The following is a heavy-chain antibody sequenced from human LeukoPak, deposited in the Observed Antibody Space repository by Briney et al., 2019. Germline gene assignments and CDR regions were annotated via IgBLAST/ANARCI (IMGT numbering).Heavy chain of an antibody. J-gene: IGHJ4*02. CDR3: ARGLGLVVPAALFDY. CDR2: IYHSGST. Sequence: SETLSLTCTVSGGSISSGGYYWSWIRRPPGKGLEWIGYIYHSGSTYYNPSLRSRVTISVDRSKNQFSLKLSSVTAADTAVYYCARGLGLVVPAALFDYWGQGTLVTVSS. CDR1: GGSISSGGYY. D-gene: IGHD2-2*01. V-gene: IGHV4-30-2*01.